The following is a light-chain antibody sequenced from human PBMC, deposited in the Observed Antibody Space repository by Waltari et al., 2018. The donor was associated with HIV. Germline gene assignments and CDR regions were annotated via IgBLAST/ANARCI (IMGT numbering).Light chain of an antibody. J-gene: IGLJ2*01. V-gene: IGLV1-44*01. CDR2: ADA. Sequence: QSVLNQPPSASGAPGQRVTISCSGSTHNIGSSNVNWYQQFSRAAPKLLIYADAQRPSGVPDRFSGSKSGTSASLVISGLQSEDEADYYCSTWDERLNGVVFGGGTRLTVV. CDR1: THNIGSSN. CDR3: STWDERLNGVV.